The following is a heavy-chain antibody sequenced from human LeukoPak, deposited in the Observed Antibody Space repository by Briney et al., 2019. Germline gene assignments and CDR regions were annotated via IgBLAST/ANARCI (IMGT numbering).Heavy chain of an antibody. CDR1: GFTFSSYG. CDR2: ISYDGSNK. D-gene: IGHD3-16*01. CDR3: AKDGGGSYFDY. V-gene: IGHV3-30*18. Sequence: GGSLRLSCAASGFTFSSYGMHWVRQAPGKGLEGVAVISYDGSNKYYADSVKGRFTISRDNSKNTLYLQMNSLRAEDTAVYYCAKDGGGSYFDYWGQGTLVTVSS. J-gene: IGHJ4*02.